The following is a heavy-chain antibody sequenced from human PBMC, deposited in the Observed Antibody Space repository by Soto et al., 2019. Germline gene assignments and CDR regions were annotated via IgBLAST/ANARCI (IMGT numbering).Heavy chain of an antibody. V-gene: IGHV3-53*01. J-gene: IGHJ4*02. CDR3: ARGYSSSWYYFDY. D-gene: IGHD6-13*01. Sequence: EVQLVESGGGLIQPGGSLRLSCAASGFTVSSNYMSWVRQAPGKGLEWVSVIYSGGSTYYADSVKGRFTISRDNSKNTLYLQMNSLRAEDTAVYYWARGYSSSWYYFDYWGQGTLVTVSS. CDR1: GFTVSSNY. CDR2: IYSGGST.